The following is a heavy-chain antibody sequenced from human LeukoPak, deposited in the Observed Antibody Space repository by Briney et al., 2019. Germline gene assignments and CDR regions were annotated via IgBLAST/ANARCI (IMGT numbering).Heavy chain of an antibody. V-gene: IGHV4-38-2*02. J-gene: IGHJ4*02. Sequence: PSETLSLTCTVSGYSISSGYYWGWIRQPPGKGLEWIGSIYHSGSTYYNPSLKSRVTISVNTSKNQFSLKLSSVTAADTAVYYCAREIRGIAARPGDFDYWGQGTLVTVSS. CDR2: IYHSGST. D-gene: IGHD6-6*01. CDR1: GYSISSGYY. CDR3: AREIRGIAARPGDFDY.